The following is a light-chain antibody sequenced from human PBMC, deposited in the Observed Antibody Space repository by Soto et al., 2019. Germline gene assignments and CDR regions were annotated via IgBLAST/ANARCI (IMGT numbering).Light chain of an antibody. CDR3: QQYGSAPRT. Sequence: EIVLTQSPGTLSLSPGERATLSCRASQSVSSSYLAWYQQKPGQAPRLLIYGASSRATGIPDRFSGSGSGTHFTLTISRLEPEEFAVYYCQQYGSAPRTFGQGTKLEIK. J-gene: IGKJ2*01. V-gene: IGKV3-20*01. CDR2: GAS. CDR1: QSVSSSY.